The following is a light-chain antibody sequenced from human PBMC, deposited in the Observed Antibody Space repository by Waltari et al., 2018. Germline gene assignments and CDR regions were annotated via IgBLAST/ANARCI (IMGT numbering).Light chain of an antibody. Sequence: QSALTQPASVSGSPGQSITIACTGTSSDVGGYNYVSWYQQHPGKAPKLMIYEVSNRPSWVSNRFSGLKFGNSPSLTISGLQAEDEADYYCSSYTRSSTSDVVFGGGTTLTVL. CDR1: SSDVGGYNY. J-gene: IGLJ2*01. V-gene: IGLV2-14*01. CDR3: SSYTRSSTSDVV. CDR2: EVS.